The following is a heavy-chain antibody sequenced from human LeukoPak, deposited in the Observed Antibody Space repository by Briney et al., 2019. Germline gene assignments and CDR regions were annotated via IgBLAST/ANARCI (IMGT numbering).Heavy chain of an antibody. Sequence: GGSLRLSCAASGFTFSSYAMSWVRQAPGKGLEWVSAISGSGGSTYYADSVKGRFTISRDNSKNTLYLQMNSLRAEDTAVYYYAKPWTRHIAVAGYFDYWGQGTLVTVSS. V-gene: IGHV3-23*01. CDR2: ISGSGGST. CDR1: GFTFSSYA. D-gene: IGHD6-19*01. J-gene: IGHJ4*02. CDR3: AKPWTRHIAVAGYFDY.